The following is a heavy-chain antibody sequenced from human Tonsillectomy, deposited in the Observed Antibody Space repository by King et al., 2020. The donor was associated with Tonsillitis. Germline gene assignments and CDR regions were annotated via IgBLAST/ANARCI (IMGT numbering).Heavy chain of an antibody. D-gene: IGHD1-26*01. J-gene: IGHJ4*02. Sequence: VQLVESGGGLVQPGRSLRLSCAASGFTFDDYAMHWVRQAPGKGLEWVSGISWNSGRIEYADSVKGRFTIYIDDAKNSLYLQMNILRPEDTALYYCAKGRGATGYFDSWGQGTLVTVSS. CDR3: AKGRGATGYFDS. CDR2: ISWNSGRI. V-gene: IGHV3-9*01. CDR1: GFTFDDYA.